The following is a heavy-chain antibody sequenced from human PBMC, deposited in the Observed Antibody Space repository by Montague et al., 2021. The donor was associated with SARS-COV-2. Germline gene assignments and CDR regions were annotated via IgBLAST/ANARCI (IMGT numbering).Heavy chain of an antibody. CDR1: GGSFSGYY. D-gene: IGHD3-10*01. V-gene: IGHV4-34*01. Sequence: SETLSLTCAVYGGSFSGYYWSWIRQPPGKGLGWIGEINHSGSTNYNPSLKSRVTISVDTSKNQFSLKLSSVTAADTAVYYCAIGRRILLWFGELLSGGDYYGMDVWGQGTTVTVSS. J-gene: IGHJ6*02. CDR2: INHSGST. CDR3: AIGRRILLWFGELLSGGDYYGMDV.